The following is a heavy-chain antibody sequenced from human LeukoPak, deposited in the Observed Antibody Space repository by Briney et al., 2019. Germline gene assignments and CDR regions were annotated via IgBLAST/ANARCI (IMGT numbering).Heavy chain of an antibody. J-gene: IGHJ5*02. D-gene: IGHD3-10*01. CDR1: GDSISSYY. Sequence: SETLSLTCTVSGDSISSYYWGWIRQPPGKGLEWTGFTYYSGTINYNPSLKSRVTISEDTSKNQFSLKLSSVTAADTAVYYCASHKGLWFGELSAWFDPWGQGTLVTVSS. CDR2: TYYSGTI. V-gene: IGHV4-59*12. CDR3: ASHKGLWFGELSAWFDP.